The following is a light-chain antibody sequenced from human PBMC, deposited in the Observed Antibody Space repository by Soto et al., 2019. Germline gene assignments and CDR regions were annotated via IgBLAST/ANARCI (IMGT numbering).Light chain of an antibody. CDR3: NQRQSWHRT. J-gene: IGKJ1*01. CDR2: QTS. CDR1: QYINTR. Sequence: ILFTQSPATMSSLPGYGVTRSWRASQYINTRLAWYQHRPGQDPRILIYQTSIRAAGIQARFSASGSGTDFTLTISDVQPEDFALYYCNQRQSWHRTFG. V-gene: IGKV3D-11*01.